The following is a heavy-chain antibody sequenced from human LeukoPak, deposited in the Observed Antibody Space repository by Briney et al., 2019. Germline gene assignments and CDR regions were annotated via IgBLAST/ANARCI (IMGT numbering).Heavy chain of an antibody. V-gene: IGHV1-18*01. D-gene: IGHD2-21*01. CDR2: ISANNGNT. J-gene: IGHJ1*01. Sequence: GASVKVSCKASGYTFTSYGISWVRQAPGQGLEWMGWISANNGNTNYAQKLQGRVTMTTDTSTSTAYMDLRSLRSDDTAVYYCARDAYMDSEYFQHWGQGTLVTVSS. CDR3: ARDAYMDSEYFQH. CDR1: GYTFTSYG.